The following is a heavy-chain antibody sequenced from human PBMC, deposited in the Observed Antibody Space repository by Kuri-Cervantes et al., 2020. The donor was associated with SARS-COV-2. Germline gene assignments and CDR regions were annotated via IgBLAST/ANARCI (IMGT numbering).Heavy chain of an antibody. J-gene: IGHJ4*02. CDR1: GGSFSRYY. CDR2: VYNTGST. Sequence: GSLRLSCAVSGGSFSRYYWNWVRQPPGKGLEWIGYVYNTGSTGYNPSLKSRVTISVDTSKNQFSLKLSSVTAADTAVYYCARDSPEYSSSSSVPFDYWGQGTLVTVSS. V-gene: IGHV4-59*01. D-gene: IGHD6-6*01. CDR3: ARDSPEYSSSSSVPFDY.